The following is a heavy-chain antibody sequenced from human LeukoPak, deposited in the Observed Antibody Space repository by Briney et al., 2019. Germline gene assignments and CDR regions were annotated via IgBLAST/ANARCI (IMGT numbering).Heavy chain of an antibody. D-gene: IGHD3-10*01. CDR3: ARLDGSGSYSFDY. V-gene: IGHV1-2*04. CDR2: INPNSGGT. CDR1: GYIFTGYY. J-gene: IGHJ4*02. Sequence: ASVKVSCKASGYIFTGYYMHWVRQAPGQGLEWMGWINPNSGGTNYAQKFQGWVTMTRDTSISTAYMELSRLRSDDTAVYYCARLDGSGSYSFDYWGQGTLVTVSS.